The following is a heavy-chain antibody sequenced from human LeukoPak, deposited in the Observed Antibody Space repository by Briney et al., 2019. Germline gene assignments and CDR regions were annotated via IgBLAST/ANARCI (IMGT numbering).Heavy chain of an antibody. CDR1: GYTFTSYD. CDR3: ARVVADYYGSGSYYKYYWFDP. J-gene: IGHJ5*02. V-gene: IGHV7-4-1*02. D-gene: IGHD3-10*01. Sequence: ASVKVSCKASGYTFTSYDINWVRQATGQGLEWMGWINTNTGNPTYAQGFTGRFVFSLDTSVSTAYLQISSLKAEDTAVYYCARVVADYYGSGSYYKYYWFDPWGQGTLVTVSS. CDR2: INTNTGNP.